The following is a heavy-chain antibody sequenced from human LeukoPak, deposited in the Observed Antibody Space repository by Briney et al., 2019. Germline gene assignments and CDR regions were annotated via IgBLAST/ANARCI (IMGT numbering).Heavy chain of an antibody. D-gene: IGHD6-6*01. CDR3: AKDYSSSSLSRWFDP. J-gene: IGHJ5*02. CDR1: GFTFSSYA. CDR2: ISGSGGTT. Sequence: PGGSLRLSCAASGFTFSSYAMSWVRQAPGKGLEWVSAISGSGGTTYYADSVKGRFTISRDNSKNTLYLQMNSLRAEDTAVHYCAKDYSSSSLSRWFDPWGQGTLVTVSS. V-gene: IGHV3-23*01.